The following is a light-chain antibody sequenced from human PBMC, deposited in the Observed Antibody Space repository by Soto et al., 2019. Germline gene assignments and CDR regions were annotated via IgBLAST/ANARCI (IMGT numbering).Light chain of an antibody. J-gene: IGLJ2*01. V-gene: IGLV1-40*01. Sequence: QAVVTQPPSVSAAPGQRVTISCTGSRPNIEAGYDVHRYPELPGTAPKLLIYDTTNRASGVPDRFSGSKAGTSASLSITGLQAADEAEYYCQSFDNRLSGYVLFGGGTKLTVL. CDR1: RPNIEAGYD. CDR2: DTT. CDR3: QSFDNRLSGYVL.